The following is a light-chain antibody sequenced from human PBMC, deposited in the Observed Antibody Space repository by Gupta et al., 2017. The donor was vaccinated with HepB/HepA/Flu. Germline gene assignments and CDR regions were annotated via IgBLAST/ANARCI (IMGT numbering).Light chain of an antibody. Sequence: QSALTQPASVSGSPGQSITISCTGSSSDVGAYDYVSWYQQHAGKAPKRIMYDVSVRPSGVSIRFSGSKSGNTASLTISGLQAEDEADDFCNSYTTNRIYVFGTGTEVTVL. CDR2: DVS. V-gene: IGLV2-14*03. CDR3: NSYTTNRIYV. CDR1: SSDVGAYDY. J-gene: IGLJ1*01.